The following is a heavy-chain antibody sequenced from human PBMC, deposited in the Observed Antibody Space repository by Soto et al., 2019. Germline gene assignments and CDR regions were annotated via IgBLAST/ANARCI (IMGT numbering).Heavy chain of an antibody. V-gene: IGHV4-4*07. CDR1: DGYINNHF. CDR2: IYMSGTT. CDR3: ARINGGYQDF. Sequence: SETLSLTCTVSDGYINNHFWSWIRKPAGKGLEWIGHIYMSGTTTYNTSLKSRVTMSVDTPRNQFSLKVSSVTAADTAVYYCARINGGYQDFWGQGDMVTVYS. D-gene: IGHD2-15*01. J-gene: IGHJ4*02.